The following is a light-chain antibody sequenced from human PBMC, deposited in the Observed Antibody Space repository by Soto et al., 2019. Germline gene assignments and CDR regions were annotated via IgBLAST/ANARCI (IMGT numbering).Light chain of an antibody. CDR3: QSFDNSLSGAYV. Sequence: QPVLTQPPSVSGAPGQRVTISCTGSSSNIGAGYDVHWYQQLPGTAPNLLIYANNNRPSGVPDRFSGSKSGTSASLAITGLQAEDEADYYCQSFDNSLSGAYVFGTGTKLTVL. J-gene: IGLJ1*01. CDR2: ANN. V-gene: IGLV1-40*01. CDR1: SSNIGAGYD.